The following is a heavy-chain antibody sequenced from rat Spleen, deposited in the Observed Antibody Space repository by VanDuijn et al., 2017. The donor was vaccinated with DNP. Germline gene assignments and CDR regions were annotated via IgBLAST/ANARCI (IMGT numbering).Heavy chain of an antibody. CDR2: ITYDGSKT. V-gene: IGHV5S10*01. J-gene: IGHJ4*01. D-gene: IGHD1-11*01. CDR1: GFTFSDYN. CDR3: ITFEGRNA. Sequence: EVQLVESGGGLVQPGGSLKVSCAASGFTFSDYNMAWVRQAPKKGLEWVATITYDGSKTYYRDSVKGRFTISRDNAKSTLYLQMDSLRSEDTATYYCITFEGRNAWGQGTSVTVSS.